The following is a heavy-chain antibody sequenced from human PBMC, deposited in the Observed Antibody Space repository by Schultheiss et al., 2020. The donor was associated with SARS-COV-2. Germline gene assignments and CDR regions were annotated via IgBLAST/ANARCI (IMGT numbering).Heavy chain of an antibody. J-gene: IGHJ5*02. CDR2: INHSGST. CDR1: GGSFSGYY. V-gene: IGHV4-34*01. Sequence: SETLSLTCAVYGGSFSGYYWSWIRQPPGKGLEWIGEINHSGSTNYNPSLKSRVTISVDTSKNQFSLKLSSVTAADTAVYYCARVPDLITGWAVNWFDPWGQGTLVTVSS. CDR3: ARVPDLITGWAVNWFDP. D-gene: IGHD1-20*01.